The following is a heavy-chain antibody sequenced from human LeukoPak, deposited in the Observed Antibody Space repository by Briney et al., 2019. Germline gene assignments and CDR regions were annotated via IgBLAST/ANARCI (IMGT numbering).Heavy chain of an antibody. D-gene: IGHD3-10*01. CDR3: ARLGGDYYGSGSYPYFDY. J-gene: IGHJ4*02. CDR2: IYYSGST. V-gene: IGHV4-59*08. Sequence: SETLSLTCTVSGGSISSYYWSWIRQPPGKGLEWIGYIYYSGSTNYNPSLKSRVTISVDTSKNQFSLKLSSVTAADTAVYYCARLGGDYYGSGSYPYFDYWGQGTLVTVSS. CDR1: GGSISSYY.